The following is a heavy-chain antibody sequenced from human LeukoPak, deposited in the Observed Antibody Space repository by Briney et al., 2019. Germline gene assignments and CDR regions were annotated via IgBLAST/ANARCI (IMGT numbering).Heavy chain of an antibody. D-gene: IGHD6-13*01. Sequence: GGSLRLSCAASGFTFDDYAMHWVRQAPGKGLEWVSLISWDGGSTYYADSVKGRFTISRDNSKNSLYLQMNSLRAEDTALYYCAKDMEAAAGTSFDYWGQGTLVTVSS. V-gene: IGHV3-43D*03. CDR1: GFTFDDYA. CDR3: AKDMEAAAGTSFDY. J-gene: IGHJ4*02. CDR2: ISWDGGST.